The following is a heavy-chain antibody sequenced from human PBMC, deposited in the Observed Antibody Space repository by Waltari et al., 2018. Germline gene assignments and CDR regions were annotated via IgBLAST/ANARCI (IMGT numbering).Heavy chain of an antibody. D-gene: IGHD3-9*01. J-gene: IGHJ6*02. CDR1: GGSISISGYY. CDR3: ARVSRSFDWLHGMDV. Sequence: QLQLQESGPGLVKPSETLSLTCTVSGGSISISGYYWGWFRQPPGKGLEWFGSIYDSGSTYYTQSLNSRVTMSVDTSKNQFFLNLSPATAADTAVYYCARVSRSFDWLHGMDVWGQGTTVTVSS. V-gene: IGHV4-39*01. CDR2: IYDSGST.